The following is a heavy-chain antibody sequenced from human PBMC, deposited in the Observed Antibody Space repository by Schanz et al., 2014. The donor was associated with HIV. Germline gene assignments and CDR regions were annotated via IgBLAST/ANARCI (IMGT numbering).Heavy chain of an antibody. CDR3: AKDQGDVTGTPFDY. Sequence: EVQLVESGGGLVKPGGSLRLTCAASGFTFSNGWMSWVRQAPGKGLEGVSGISGNGGSTYHADSVKGRFTISRDNSKNTLYLQMNSLRAEDTAVYYCAKDQGDVTGTPFDYWGQGTLVTVSS. D-gene: IGHD1-20*01. CDR2: ISGNGGST. V-gene: IGHV3-23*04. J-gene: IGHJ4*02. CDR1: GFTFSNGW.